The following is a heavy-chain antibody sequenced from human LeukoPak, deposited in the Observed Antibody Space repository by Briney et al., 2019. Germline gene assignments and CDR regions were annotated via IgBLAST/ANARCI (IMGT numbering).Heavy chain of an antibody. J-gene: IGHJ6*03. CDR3: ARGRAAVAGYYMDV. Sequence: GGSLRLSCAASGFTFSSYWMHWVRHAPGKGLVWVSRINTDGTSTTYADSVKGRFTISRDNAKNTLYLQINSLRAEDTAAYYCARGRAAVAGYYMDVWGKGTTVTVSS. CDR2: INTDGTST. V-gene: IGHV3-74*01. CDR1: GFTFSSYW. D-gene: IGHD6-19*01.